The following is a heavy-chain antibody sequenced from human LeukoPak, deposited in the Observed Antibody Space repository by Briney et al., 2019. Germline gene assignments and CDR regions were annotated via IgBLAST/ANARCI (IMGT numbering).Heavy chain of an antibody. V-gene: IGHV4-34*01. Sequence: SETLSLTCAVYGGSFSGYYWSWIRQPPGKGLEWIGEINHSGNTNYNPSLKSRVTMSVDTSNNQFSLKLSSVTAADTAVYYCARGMMATLYYYYYGMDVWGQGTTVTVSS. CDR1: GGSFSGYY. J-gene: IGHJ6*02. CDR3: ARGMMATLYYYYYGMDV. CDR2: INHSGNT. D-gene: IGHD5-24*01.